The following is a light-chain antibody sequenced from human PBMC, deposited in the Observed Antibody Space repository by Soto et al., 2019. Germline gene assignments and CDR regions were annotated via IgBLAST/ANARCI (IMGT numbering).Light chain of an antibody. V-gene: IGKV2-30*02. CDR1: HSLVHRDGNTY. CDR3: MQGTHGPPYT. J-gene: IGKJ2*01. CDR2: YAS. Sequence: DVLMTQSPLSLPVNLGEPAAISCRSSHSLVHRDGNTYLSWFHQRPGQSPRRVIFYASKRDFGVPDRFSRSGSVSDFTLMISGVKTEDVGIYFCMQGTHGPPYTFGQGTNLEI.